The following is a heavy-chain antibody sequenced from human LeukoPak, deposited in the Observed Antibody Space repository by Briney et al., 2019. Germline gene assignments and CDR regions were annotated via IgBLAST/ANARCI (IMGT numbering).Heavy chain of an antibody. V-gene: IGHV1-2*04. D-gene: IGHD6-13*01. CDR1: GYTFTGYY. J-gene: IGHJ4*02. CDR2: INPNSGGT. Sequence: ASVKVSCKASGYTFTGYYMHWVRQAPGQGLEWMGWINPNSGGTNYAQKFQGWVTMTRDTSISTAYMELSRLRSDDTAVYYCARAFWEGIAAAGFDYWGQGTLVTVSS. CDR3: ARAFWEGIAAAGFDY.